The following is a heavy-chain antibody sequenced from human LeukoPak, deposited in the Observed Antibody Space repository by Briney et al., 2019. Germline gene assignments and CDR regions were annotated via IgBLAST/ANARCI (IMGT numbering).Heavy chain of an antibody. CDR3: ARLAGSYPGSPFDY. CDR2: IYPGDSDT. J-gene: IGHJ4*02. CDR1: AYRFANYW. D-gene: IGHD1-26*01. Sequence: GESLKISCKGSAYRFANYWIGWVRQMPGKGLEWMGIIYPGDSDTRYSPSFEGQVTISADKSISTAYLQWSSLKASDSAIYYCARLAGSYPGSPFDYWGQGTLVTVSS. V-gene: IGHV5-51*01.